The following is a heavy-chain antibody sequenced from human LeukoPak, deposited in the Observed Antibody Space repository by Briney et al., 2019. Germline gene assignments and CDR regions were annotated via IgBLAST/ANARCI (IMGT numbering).Heavy chain of an antibody. Sequence: GGSLRLSCAASGFTFSKYDMSWVRQAPGKGLEWVSAISDGGGTYYADSVKGRFTISRDNSKNTLYLQMNSLRAEDTAVYYCARELSPVVKYYFDDWGQGTLVTVSS. J-gene: IGHJ4*02. CDR2: ISDGGGT. CDR1: GFTFSKYD. V-gene: IGHV3-23*01. CDR3: ARELSPVVKYYFDD. D-gene: IGHD3-22*01.